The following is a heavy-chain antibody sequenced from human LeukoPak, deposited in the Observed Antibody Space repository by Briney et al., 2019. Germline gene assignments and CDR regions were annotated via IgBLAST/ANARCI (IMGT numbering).Heavy chain of an antibody. CDR3: ARVCSGGSCYSDYFDY. J-gene: IGHJ4*02. CDR1: GYTFTSYG. Sequence: DSVKVSCKASGYTFTSYGISWVRQAPGQGLEWMGWISAYNGNTNYAQKLQGRVTMTTDTSTSTAYMELRSLRSDDTAVYYCARVCSGGSCYSDYFDYWGQGTLVTVSS. V-gene: IGHV1-18*01. CDR2: ISAYNGNT. D-gene: IGHD2-15*01.